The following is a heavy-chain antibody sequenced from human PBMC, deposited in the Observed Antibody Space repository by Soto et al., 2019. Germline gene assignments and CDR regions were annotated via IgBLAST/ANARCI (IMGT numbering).Heavy chain of an antibody. D-gene: IGHD1-26*01. CDR3: ARQRGGREADY. CDR2: ISSTSIYI. CDR1: GFTFSDNS. Sequence: EVQLVESGGGLVKPGGSLRLSCVASGFTFSDNSMKWVRQAPGKGLEWVASISSTSIYIFYEDSLKGRFTISRDNAKNSLYLQINSLRAEDTAVYYWARQRGGREADYWGQGTLVTVSS. V-gene: IGHV3-21*01. J-gene: IGHJ4*02.